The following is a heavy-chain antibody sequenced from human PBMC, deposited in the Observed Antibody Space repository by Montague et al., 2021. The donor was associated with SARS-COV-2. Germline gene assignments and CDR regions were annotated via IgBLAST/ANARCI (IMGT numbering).Heavy chain of an antibody. CDR3: ARPIQQVVLSAAKLTSWFDH. Sequence: SETLSLTCTVSGASITSSNWWNWVRQPPGKGLEWIGQIYHSGSANYNQSLKSRRTLSLDKSKNKFSLNLSYVTAADTTVYYCARPIQQVVLSAAKLTSWFDHWGLGTLVTVAS. CDR2: IYHSGSA. CDR1: GASITSSNW. D-gene: IGHD2-15*01. J-gene: IGHJ5*02. V-gene: IGHV4-4*02.